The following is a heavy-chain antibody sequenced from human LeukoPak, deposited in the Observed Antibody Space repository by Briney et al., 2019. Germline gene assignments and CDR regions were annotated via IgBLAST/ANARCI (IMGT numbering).Heavy chain of an antibody. J-gene: IGHJ4*02. CDR3: ARASGRHGSGSYYRFDY. CDR1: GGSISSYY. CDR2: IYYGEST. Sequence: SETLSLTCTVSGGSISSYYWSWIRQPPGKGLEWIGYIYYGESTNYNPSLKSRVTISVDTSKNQFSLKLSSVTAADTAVYYCARASGRHGSGSYYRFDYWGQGTLVTVSS. D-gene: IGHD3-10*01. V-gene: IGHV4-59*01.